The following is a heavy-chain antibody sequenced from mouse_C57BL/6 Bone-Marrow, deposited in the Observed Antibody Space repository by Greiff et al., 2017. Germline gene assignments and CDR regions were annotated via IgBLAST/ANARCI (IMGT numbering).Heavy chain of an antibody. CDR1: GYTFTDYE. Sequence: QVQLKESGAELVRPGASVTLSCKASGYTFTDYEMHWVKQTPVHGLEWIGAIDPETGGTAYNQKFKGKAILTADKSSSTAYMELRSLTSEDSAVYYCIRFDTPFAYWGQGTLVTVSA. V-gene: IGHV1-15*01. J-gene: IGHJ3*01. CDR2: IDPETGGT. CDR3: IRFDTPFAY. D-gene: IGHD5-1-1*01.